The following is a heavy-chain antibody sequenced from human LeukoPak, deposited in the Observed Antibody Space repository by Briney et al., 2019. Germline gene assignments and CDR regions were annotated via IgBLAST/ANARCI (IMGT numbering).Heavy chain of an antibody. V-gene: IGHV3-74*01. CDR3: ARGSPKENFDY. D-gene: IGHD2-15*01. J-gene: IGHJ4*02. Sequence: GGSLRLSCAASGFTFSSYGMSWVRQAPGKGLVWVSRINSDGTTTTYADSVKGRFTISRDNAKNSLYLQMNSLRAEDTAVYYCARGSPKENFDYWGQGTLVTVSS. CDR2: INSDGTTT. CDR1: GFTFSSYG.